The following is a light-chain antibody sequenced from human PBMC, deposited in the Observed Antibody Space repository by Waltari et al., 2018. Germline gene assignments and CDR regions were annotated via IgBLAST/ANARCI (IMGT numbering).Light chain of an antibody. CDR1: ISNIGSNY. Sequence: QSVLTQPPSASGTPGQRVTISCSGSISNIGSNYVYWYQQLPRTAPKLLIYRNNQRSSGVPDRISGAESGTSASLARGGVRSDDEADYYCAAWDDSLSGWVFGGGTNLTVL. CDR3: AAWDDSLSGWV. CDR2: RNN. J-gene: IGLJ3*02. V-gene: IGLV1-47*01.